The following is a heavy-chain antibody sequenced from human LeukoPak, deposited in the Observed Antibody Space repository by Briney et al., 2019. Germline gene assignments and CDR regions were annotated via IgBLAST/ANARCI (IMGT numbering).Heavy chain of an antibody. Sequence: GGSLRLSCAASGFTFSSYAMSWVRQAPGKGLEWVSAISGSGGSTYYADSMKGRFTNSRDNSKNTLYLQMNSLRAEDTAVYYCAKPSPLGVVRYWGQGTLVTVSS. CDR1: GFTFSSYA. V-gene: IGHV3-23*01. D-gene: IGHD3-3*01. J-gene: IGHJ4*02. CDR2: ISGSGGST. CDR3: AKPSPLGVVRY.